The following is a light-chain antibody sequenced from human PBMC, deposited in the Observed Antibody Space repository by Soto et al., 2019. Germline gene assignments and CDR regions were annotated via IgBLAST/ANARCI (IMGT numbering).Light chain of an antibody. CDR1: QSVTSNY. Sequence: EVVLTQSPGTVSLSPGERATLSCRASQSVTSNYLAWYQQKPGQAPRLLIYAASSRATGIPDRFSGRGSGTDFTLSISRLEPEDFAVYYCQQYGSSVTWTVGQGTKVEIK. CDR2: AAS. CDR3: QQYGSSVTWT. J-gene: IGKJ1*01. V-gene: IGKV3-20*01.